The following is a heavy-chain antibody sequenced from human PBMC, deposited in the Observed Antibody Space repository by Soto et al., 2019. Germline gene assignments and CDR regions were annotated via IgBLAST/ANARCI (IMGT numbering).Heavy chain of an antibody. V-gene: IGHV4-39*01. CDR1: GASISTLTYN. CDR3: ARHTMTAVTTFDH. D-gene: IGHD4-17*01. J-gene: IGHJ4*02. CDR2: IYYSGSP. Sequence: QLQLQESGPGLVKPSETLSLTCTVSGASISTLTYNWGWIRQPPGKGLEWIGNIYYSGSPYYNPSLQSRATISVDTSKNQFSLRLRSVTAADTALYFWARHTMTAVTTFDHWGQGTRVTVSS.